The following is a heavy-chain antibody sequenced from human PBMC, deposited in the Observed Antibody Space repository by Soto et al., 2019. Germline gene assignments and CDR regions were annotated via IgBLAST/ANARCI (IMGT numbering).Heavy chain of an antibody. D-gene: IGHD6-19*01. Sequence: ASVKVSCKASGGAFSSYTISWVRQAPGQGLEWMGRIIPILGIANYAQKFQGRVTITADKSTSTAYMELSSLRSEDTAVYYCAREGESSGPRADYWGQGTLVTVSS. CDR1: GGAFSSYT. J-gene: IGHJ4*02. CDR2: IIPILGIA. CDR3: AREGESSGPRADY. V-gene: IGHV1-69*04.